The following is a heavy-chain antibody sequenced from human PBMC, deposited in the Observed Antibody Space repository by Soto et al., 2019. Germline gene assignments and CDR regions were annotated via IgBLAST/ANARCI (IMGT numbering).Heavy chain of an antibody. CDR1: GGSIYRSGYY. V-gene: IGHV4-39*01. D-gene: IGHD2-15*01. Sequence: SETLSLTCTVSGGSIYRSGYYWGWIRQPPGRGLEWIGNIDYNGVTYSNPSLKSRVTISRDTSKNQLSLKLISVTAADTALYYCGKVLVGATGHTDSDSWGPGTLATVSS. CDR2: IDYNGVT. CDR3: GKVLVGATGHTDSDS. J-gene: IGHJ4*02.